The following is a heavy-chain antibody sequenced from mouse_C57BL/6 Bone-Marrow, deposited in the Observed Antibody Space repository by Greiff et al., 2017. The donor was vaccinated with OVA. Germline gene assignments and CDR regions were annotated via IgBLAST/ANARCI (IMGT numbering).Heavy chain of an antibody. D-gene: IGHD1-1*01. V-gene: IGHV5-9*01. CDR1: GFTFSSYT. Sequence: EVQLVESGGGLVKPGGSLKLSCAASGFTFSSYTMSWVRQTPEQRLEWVATISGGGGNTYYPDSVKGRFTISRDNAKNTLYLQMSRLRSEYTALYYCARGYYGSRRDYFDYWGQGTTLTVSS. CDR2: ISGGGGNT. CDR3: ARGYYGSRRDYFDY. J-gene: IGHJ2*01.